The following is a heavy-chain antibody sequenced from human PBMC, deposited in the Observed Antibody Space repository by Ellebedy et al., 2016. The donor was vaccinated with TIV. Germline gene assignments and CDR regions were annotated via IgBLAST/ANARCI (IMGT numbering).Heavy chain of an antibody. CDR1: GYTFTSYG. CDR3: ARESEESRGYSYGYCGMDV. V-gene: IGHV1-18*01. J-gene: IGHJ6*02. D-gene: IGHD5-18*01. Sequence: ASVKVSXXASGYTFTSYGISWVRQAPGQGLEWMGWISAYNGNTNYAQKLQGRVTMTTDTSTSTAYMELSSLRSEDTAVYYCARESEESRGYSYGYCGMDVWGQGTTVTVSS. CDR2: ISAYNGNT.